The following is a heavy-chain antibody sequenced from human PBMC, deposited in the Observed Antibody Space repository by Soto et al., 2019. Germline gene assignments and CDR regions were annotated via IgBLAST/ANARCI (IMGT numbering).Heavy chain of an antibody. CDR1: GYTFTSDG. CDR2: ISAYNGNT. Sequence: GASVKVPCKASGYTFTSDGISWVRQAPGQGLEWMGWISAYNGNTNYAQKLQGRVTMTTDTSTSTAYMELRSLRSDDTAVYYCARKPGETGYNWFDPWGQGTLVTVSS. D-gene: IGHD7-27*01. V-gene: IGHV1-18*01. CDR3: ARKPGETGYNWFDP. J-gene: IGHJ5*02.